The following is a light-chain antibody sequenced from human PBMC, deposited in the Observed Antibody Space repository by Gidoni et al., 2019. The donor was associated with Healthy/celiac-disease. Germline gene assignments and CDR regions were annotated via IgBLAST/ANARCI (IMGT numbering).Light chain of an antibody. CDR2: GAS. J-gene: IGKJ1*01. V-gene: IGKV3-15*01. CDR1: QSVSSN. CDR3: QQYNNWPSWT. Sequence: EIAMPQSPATLSVSPGERATLSCRASQSVSSNLAWYQQKPGQAPRLLIYGASTRATGIPARFSGSGSGTEFTLTISSLQSEDFAVYYCQQYNNWPSWTFVQGTKVEIK.